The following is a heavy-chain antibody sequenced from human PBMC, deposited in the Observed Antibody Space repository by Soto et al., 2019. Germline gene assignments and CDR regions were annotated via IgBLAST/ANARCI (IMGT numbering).Heavy chain of an antibody. CDR3: AKGSTISGGGEVYYYYGMDV. D-gene: IGHD3-3*01. CDR2: ISGSGGST. J-gene: IGHJ6*02. Sequence: EVQLLESGGGLVQPGGYLRLSCAASGFTSSSYAMSWVRQAPGKGLEWVSAISGSGGSTYYADSVKGRFTISRDNSKNTLYLQMNCLRAEDTAVYYCAKGSTISGGGEVYYYYGMDVWGQGTTVTVSS. CDR1: GFTSSSYA. V-gene: IGHV3-23*01.